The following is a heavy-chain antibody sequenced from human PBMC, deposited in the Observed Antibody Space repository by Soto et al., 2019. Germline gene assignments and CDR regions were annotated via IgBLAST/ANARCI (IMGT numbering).Heavy chain of an antibody. CDR1: GYTFTGYY. J-gene: IGHJ6*02. V-gene: IGHV1-2*04. D-gene: IGHD6-19*01. Sequence: ASVKVSCKASGYTFTGYYMHWVRQAPGQGLEWMGWINPNSGGTNYAQKFQGWVTMTRDTSISTAYMELSRLRSDDTAVYYCARDSIAVAGYEFSYYYGMDVWGPGTTLTVYS. CDR3: ARDSIAVAGYEFSYYYGMDV. CDR2: INPNSGGT.